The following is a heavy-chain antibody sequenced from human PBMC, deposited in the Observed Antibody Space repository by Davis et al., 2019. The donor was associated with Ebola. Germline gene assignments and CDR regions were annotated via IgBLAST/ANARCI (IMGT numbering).Heavy chain of an antibody. CDR2: ISGYNGNT. D-gene: IGHD5-18*01. CDR1: GYTFTGYY. CDR3: ARDLKVDTGTFDY. V-gene: IGHV1-18*04. Sequence: ASVKVSCKASGYTFTGYYIHWVRQAPGQGLEWMGWISGYNGNTNYAQNLQGRVTMTTDTSTSTAHMELRSLRSDDTAVYYCARDLKVDTGTFDYWGQGTLVTVSS. J-gene: IGHJ4*02.